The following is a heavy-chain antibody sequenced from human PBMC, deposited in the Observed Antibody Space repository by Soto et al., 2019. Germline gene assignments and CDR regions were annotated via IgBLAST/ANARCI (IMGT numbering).Heavy chain of an antibody. V-gene: IGHV3-23*01. CDR3: AKDSPYFYDSSDSVGAFDI. D-gene: IGHD3-22*01. CDR1: GFTFSSYA. J-gene: IGHJ3*02. Sequence: EVQLLESGGGLVQPGGSLRLSCAASGFTFSSYAMSWVRQAPGKGLEWVSGISGSGGNIIYADSVKSRFTISRDNSKNTLYMQMSRLRAEDTAVYYCAKDSPYFYDSSDSVGAFDIWGPGKMVTVSS. CDR2: ISGSGGNI.